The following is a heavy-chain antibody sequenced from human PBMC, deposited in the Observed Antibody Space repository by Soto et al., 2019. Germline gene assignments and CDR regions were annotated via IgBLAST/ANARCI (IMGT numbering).Heavy chain of an antibody. J-gene: IGHJ5*02. Sequence: PSETLSLTCTVSGGSISSYYWSWIRQPPGKGLEWIGYIYYSGSTNYNPSLKSRVTISVDTSKNQFSLKLSSVTAADTAVYYCARGGTIFGVGLGWFDPWGQGTLVTVSS. V-gene: IGHV4-59*01. CDR1: GGSISSYY. CDR3: ARGGTIFGVGLGWFDP. CDR2: IYYSGST. D-gene: IGHD3-3*01.